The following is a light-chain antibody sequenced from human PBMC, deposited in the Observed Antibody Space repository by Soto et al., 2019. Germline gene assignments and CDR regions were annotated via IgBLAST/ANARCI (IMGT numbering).Light chain of an antibody. CDR3: QQRSSSWLT. J-gene: IGKJ4*01. CDR2: DAS. Sequence: EIVLTQSPATLSLSPGERATLSCRASESVSNYLAWYQQKPGQAPRLLIYDASNRATGIPPRFSGSGSGTDFTLTISSLAPEDFAVYFCQQRSSSWLTFGGGTRVEIK. V-gene: IGKV3-11*01. CDR1: ESVSNY.